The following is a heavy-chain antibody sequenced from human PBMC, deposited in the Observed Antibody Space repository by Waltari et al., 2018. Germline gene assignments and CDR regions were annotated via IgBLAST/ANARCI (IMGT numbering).Heavy chain of an antibody. CDR1: GGTFSSYA. Sequence: QVQLVQSGAEVKKPGSSVKVSCKASGGTFSSYAISWVRQAPGQGLAWMGGIIPILGIANYAQKFQGRVTITADESTSTAYMELSSLRSEDTAVYYCARGNVLNYYDRESYYYYMDVWGKGTTVTVSS. D-gene: IGHD3-22*01. J-gene: IGHJ6*03. CDR3: ARGNVLNYYDRESYYYYMDV. CDR2: IIPILGIA. V-gene: IGHV1-69*04.